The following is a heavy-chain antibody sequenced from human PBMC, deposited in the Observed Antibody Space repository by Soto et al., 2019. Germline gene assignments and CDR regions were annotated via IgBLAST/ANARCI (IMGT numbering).Heavy chain of an antibody. D-gene: IGHD6-13*01. CDR2: ISYDGSNK. CDR3: AQAAADSFDY. Sequence: QVQLVESGGGVVQPGRSLRLSCAASGFTFSSYGMHWVRQAPGKGLEWVAVISYDGSNKYYADSVKGRFTISIDNSKNALYLQMNSLSAEDTAVYYCAQAAADSFDYWGQGTLVTVSS. J-gene: IGHJ4*02. CDR1: GFTFSSYG. V-gene: IGHV3-30*18.